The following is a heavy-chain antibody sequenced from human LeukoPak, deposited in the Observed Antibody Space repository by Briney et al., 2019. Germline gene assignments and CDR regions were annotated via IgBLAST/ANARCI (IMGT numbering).Heavy chain of an antibody. J-gene: IGHJ4*02. Sequence: ASVKVSCKASGYTFTSYAMHWVRQAPGQRLEWTGWINAGNGNTKYSQKFQGRVTITRDTSASTAYIELSSLRSEDTAVYYCARDLDSYDFDYWGQGTLVTVSS. CDR3: ARDLDSYDFDY. CDR2: INAGNGNT. D-gene: IGHD3-22*01. CDR1: GYTFTSYA. V-gene: IGHV1-3*01.